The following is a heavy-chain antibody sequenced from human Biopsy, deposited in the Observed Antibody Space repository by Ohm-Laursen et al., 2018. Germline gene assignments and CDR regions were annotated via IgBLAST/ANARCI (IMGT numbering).Heavy chain of an antibody. V-gene: IGHV3-23*01. CDR1: GFTFHTYA. CDR3: VKQWGGYNFDS. CDR2: IDVSDYNT. D-gene: IGHD1-14*01. Sequence: SLRLSCAATGFTFHTYAMNWFRQAPGKGLEGFAHIDVSDYNTYYPDSGRGRFTISRDNSKQMVHLEINILTADDTAVYYCVKQWGGYNFDSWGQGTLVTVSS. J-gene: IGHJ5*01.